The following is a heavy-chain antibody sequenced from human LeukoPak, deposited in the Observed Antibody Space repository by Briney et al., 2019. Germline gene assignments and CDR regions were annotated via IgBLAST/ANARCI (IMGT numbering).Heavy chain of an antibody. CDR3: ARDSSYGSWFDP. V-gene: IGHV3-21*01. D-gene: IGHD3-16*01. Sequence: GGSLRLSCAASGFTFSSYSMNWVRQAPGKGLEWVSSISSSSSYIYYADSVKGRFAISRDNAKNSLYLQMNSLRAEDTAVYYCARDSSYGSWFDPWGQGTLVTVSS. J-gene: IGHJ5*02. CDR1: GFTFSSYS. CDR2: ISSSSSYI.